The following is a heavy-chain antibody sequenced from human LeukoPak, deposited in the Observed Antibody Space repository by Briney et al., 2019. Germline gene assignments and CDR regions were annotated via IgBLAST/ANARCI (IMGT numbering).Heavy chain of an antibody. D-gene: IGHD2-15*01. CDR3: ARDLMGPLLRSPFDY. Sequence: GGSLRLSCAASGFTFSSYSMNWVRQAPGKGLEWVSYISSSSSTIYYADSVKGRFTISRDNAKNSLYLQMNSLRAEDTAVYYCARDLMGPLLRSPFDYWGQGTLVTVSS. V-gene: IGHV3-48*04. CDR1: GFTFSSYS. CDR2: ISSSSSTI. J-gene: IGHJ4*02.